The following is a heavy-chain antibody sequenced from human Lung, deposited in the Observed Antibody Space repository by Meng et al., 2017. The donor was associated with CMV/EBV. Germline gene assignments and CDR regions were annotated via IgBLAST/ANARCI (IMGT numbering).Heavy chain of an antibody. CDR2: ISYDGSNK. D-gene: IGHD6-19*01. CDR3: ARDPSRGQWPYYYYGMDV. J-gene: IGHJ6*02. Sequence: SCAASGFTFSSYAMHWVRQAPGKGLEWVAVISYDGSNKYYADSVKGRFTISRDNSKNTLYLQMNSLRAEDTAVYYCARDPSRGQWPYYYYGMDVWGQGTXVTVSS. CDR1: GFTFSSYA. V-gene: IGHV3-30*04.